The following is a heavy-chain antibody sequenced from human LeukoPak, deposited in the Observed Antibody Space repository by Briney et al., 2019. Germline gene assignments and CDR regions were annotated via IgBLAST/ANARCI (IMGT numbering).Heavy chain of an antibody. V-gene: IGHV4-30-2*01. CDR2: IYHSGST. CDR1: GGSISSGGYS. J-gene: IGHJ3*02. Sequence: SQTLSLTCAVSGGSISSGGYSWSWIRQPPGKGLEWIGYIYHSGSTYCSPSLKSRVTISVDRSKNQFSLKLSSVTAADTAVYYCATSAMGSSWVNDAFDIWGQGTMVTVSS. D-gene: IGHD6-13*01. CDR3: ATSAMGSSWVNDAFDI.